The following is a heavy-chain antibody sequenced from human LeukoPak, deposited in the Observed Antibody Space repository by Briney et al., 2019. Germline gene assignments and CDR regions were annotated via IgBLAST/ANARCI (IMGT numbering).Heavy chain of an antibody. D-gene: IGHD4-17*01. V-gene: IGHV4-59*01. J-gene: IGHJ4*02. CDR2: IYYSGST. CDR3: AGESGDYGDLGY. CDR1: GGSISSYY. Sequence: KPSETLSLTCTVSGGSISSYYWSWIRQPPGKGLEWIGYIYYSGSTNYNPSLKSRVTISVDTSKNQFSLKLSSVTAADTAVYYCAGESGDYGDLGYWGQGTLVTVSS.